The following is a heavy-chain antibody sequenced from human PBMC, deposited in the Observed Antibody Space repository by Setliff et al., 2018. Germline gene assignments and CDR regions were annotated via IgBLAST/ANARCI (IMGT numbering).Heavy chain of an antibody. V-gene: IGHV1-69*06. D-gene: IGHD3-3*01. CDR3: ARELPRTIFGVVIDY. CDR2: IIPVFGTA. J-gene: IGHJ4*02. Sequence: SVKVSCKASGYTFTGYYMHWVRQAPGQGLEWMGRIIPVFGTANYAQKFQGRVTITADKSTSTAYMELSSLRSEDTAVYYCARELPRTIFGVVIDYWGQGTLVTVSS. CDR1: GYTFTGYY.